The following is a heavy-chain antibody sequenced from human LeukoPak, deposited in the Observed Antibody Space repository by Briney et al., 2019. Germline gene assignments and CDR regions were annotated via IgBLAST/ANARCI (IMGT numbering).Heavy chain of an antibody. CDR3: AKDGVLALDY. CDR1: GFTFSSYG. CDR2: ISYDGSNK. V-gene: IGHV3-30*18. Sequence: PGRSLRLSCAASGFTFSSYGMHWVRQAPGKGLEWVAVISYDGSNKYYADSVKGRFTISRDNSKNTLYLQMNSLRAEDTAVYYCAKDGVLALDYWGQGTLVTASS. D-gene: IGHD2-15*01. J-gene: IGHJ4*02.